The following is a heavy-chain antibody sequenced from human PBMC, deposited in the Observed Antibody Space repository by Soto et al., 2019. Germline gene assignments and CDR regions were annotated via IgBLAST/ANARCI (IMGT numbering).Heavy chain of an antibody. D-gene: IGHD3-9*01. CDR3: ARDTGAPHRRYVDGLHPCDYYYCMDV. CDR2: ISSSSSYI. V-gene: IGHV3-21*01. Sequence: PGGSLRLSCAASGFTFSSYSMNWVRQAPGKGLEWVSSISSSSSYIYYADSVKGRFTISRDNAKSSLYLQMNSLRAEDTAVYYCARDTGAPHRRYVDGLHPCDYYYCMDVWGQGTTVTVSS. CDR1: GFTFSSYS. J-gene: IGHJ6*02.